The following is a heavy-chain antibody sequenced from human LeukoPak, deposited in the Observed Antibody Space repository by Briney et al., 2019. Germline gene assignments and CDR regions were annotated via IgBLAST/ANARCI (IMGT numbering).Heavy chain of an antibody. D-gene: IGHD2-21*02. Sequence: WASVKVSCKASGYIFTDYGITWVRQAPGQGLEWMGWISAYNGNTNYAQKLQGRVTMTTDTSTSTAYMELRSLRSDDTAVYYCARAIRDCGGNCYSHPDYWGQGTLVTVSS. V-gene: IGHV1-18*01. J-gene: IGHJ4*02. CDR2: ISAYNGNT. CDR1: GYIFTDYG. CDR3: ARAIRDCGGNCYSHPDY.